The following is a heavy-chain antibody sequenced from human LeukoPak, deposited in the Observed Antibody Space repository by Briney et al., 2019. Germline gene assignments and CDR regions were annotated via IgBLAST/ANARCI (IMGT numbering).Heavy chain of an antibody. J-gene: IGHJ4*02. CDR1: GFTFSSYS. CDR3: ATGAYFAD. D-gene: IGHD2-21*01. Sequence: GGSLRLSCAASGFTFSSYSMNWVRQAPGKGLEWVSTISDSGGDTYHADSVKGRFTISRDNSMNRLYLQMNSLRAEDTAIYYCATGAYFADWGQGTLVTVSS. CDR2: ISDSGGDT. V-gene: IGHV3-23*01.